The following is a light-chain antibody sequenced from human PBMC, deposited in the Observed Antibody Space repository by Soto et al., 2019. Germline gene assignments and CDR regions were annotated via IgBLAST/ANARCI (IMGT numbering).Light chain of an antibody. CDR1: SSNIGAGYD. CDR2: ANN. CDR3: QSYDSSLSASVV. Sequence: QSVLTQPPSVSGAPGQRVTISCTGSSSNIGAGYDLHWYQLLPGTAPKLLIYANNNRPSGVPDRFSGSRSGTSASLAITGLQAEDEADYYCQSYDSSLSASVVFGGGTKLTVL. V-gene: IGLV1-40*01. J-gene: IGLJ2*01.